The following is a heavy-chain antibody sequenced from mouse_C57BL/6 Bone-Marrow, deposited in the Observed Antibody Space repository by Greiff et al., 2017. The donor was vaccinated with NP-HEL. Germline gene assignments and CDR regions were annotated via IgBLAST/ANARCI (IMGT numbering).Heavy chain of an antibody. Sequence: QVQLQQSGAELVRPGTSVKVSCKASGYAFTNYWIEWVKQRPGQGLEWIGVINPGSGGTNYNEKFKGKATLTADKSSSTAYMQLSSLTSEDSAVYFCARRYFDVWGKGTTVTVSS. CDR3: ARRYFDV. CDR1: GYAFTNYW. V-gene: IGHV1-54*01. J-gene: IGHJ1*03. CDR2: INPGSGGT.